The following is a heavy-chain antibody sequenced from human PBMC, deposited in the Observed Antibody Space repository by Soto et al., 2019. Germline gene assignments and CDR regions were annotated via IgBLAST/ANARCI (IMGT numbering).Heavy chain of an antibody. Sequence: SETLSLTCTVSGGSISSGGYYWSWIRQHPGKGLEWIGYIYYSGSTYYNPSLKSRVTISVDSLRAEDSATYYCAKVGPPANYRYTMDVWGQGTTVTGSS. CDR2: IYYSGST. V-gene: IGHV4-31*03. D-gene: IGHD1-26*01. CDR3: YTMDV. CDR1: GGSISSGGYY. J-gene: IGHJ6*02.